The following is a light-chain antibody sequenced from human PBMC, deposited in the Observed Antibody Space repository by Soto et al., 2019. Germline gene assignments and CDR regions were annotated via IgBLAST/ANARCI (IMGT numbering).Light chain of an antibody. CDR2: KAS. J-gene: IGKJ1*01. Sequence: DIQMTQSPSTLSASVGDRVTITCRASQSISSWLAWYQHKPGKAPKLLIYKASSLESGVPSGFSGSGSGTEFTLTISSLQPDDFATYYCQQYNSYSCTFGQGTKVDI. CDR3: QQYNSYSCT. CDR1: QSISSW. V-gene: IGKV1-5*03.